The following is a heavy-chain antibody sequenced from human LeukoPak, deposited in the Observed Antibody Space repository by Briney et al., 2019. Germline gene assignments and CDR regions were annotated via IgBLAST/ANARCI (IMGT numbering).Heavy chain of an antibody. CDR3: ARILGYCSGGSCYPRPYFDY. D-gene: IGHD2-15*01. CDR1: GYTFTSYG. V-gene: IGHV1-18*01. J-gene: IGHJ4*02. Sequence: ASVKVSCKASGYTFTSYGISWVRQAPGQGLEWMGWISAYNGNTNYAQKLQGRVTMTTDTSTSTAYMELRSLRSDDTAVYYWARILGYCSGGSCYPRPYFDYWGQGTLVTVSS. CDR2: ISAYNGNT.